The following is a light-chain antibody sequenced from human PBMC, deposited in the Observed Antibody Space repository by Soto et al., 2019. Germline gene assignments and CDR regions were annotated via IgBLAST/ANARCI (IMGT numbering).Light chain of an antibody. V-gene: IGKV3-11*01. CDR3: QQRSNWLT. CDR2: DAA. Sequence: EIVLTQSPATLSLSPGERATISCRASQSVSSFLAWYQQKPGQAPRLLIYDAANKATGIPARFSGSGSGTDFTLTISRLEPEDFAVYYCQQRSNWLTFGGGTKVQIK. J-gene: IGKJ4*01. CDR1: QSVSSF.